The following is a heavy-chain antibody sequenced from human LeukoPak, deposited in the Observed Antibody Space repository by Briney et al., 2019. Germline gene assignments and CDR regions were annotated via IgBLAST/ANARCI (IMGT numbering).Heavy chain of an antibody. CDR1: GFTFSTSG. CDR3: ARDKSSGTYDAFDV. Sequence: GGSLRLSCAASGFTFSTSGMHWVRQAPGKGLEWVAFIMYDGSDKYYADSVKGRFTISRDNSKNTLYLQMNSLRAEDTAVYYCARDKSSGTYDAFDVWGQGTMVTVSS. V-gene: IGHV3-30*02. CDR2: IMYDGSDK. J-gene: IGHJ3*01. D-gene: IGHD6-19*01.